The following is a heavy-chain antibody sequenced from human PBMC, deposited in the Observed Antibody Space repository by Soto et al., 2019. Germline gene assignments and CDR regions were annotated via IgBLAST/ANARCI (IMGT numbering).Heavy chain of an antibody. D-gene: IGHD2-2*01. J-gene: IGHJ4*02. V-gene: IGHV1-18*01. CDR2: ISPYNGDT. Sequence: SVKVSCKASGYSFTNYDISWVRQAPGQGLEWMGWISPYNGDTNYAQKLQGRVTMTTDTSTSTAYMGLRSLRSDDTAVYYCARYCSSTSCDHYFDYWGQGTLVTVSS. CDR3: ARYCSSTSCDHYFDY. CDR1: GYSFTNYD.